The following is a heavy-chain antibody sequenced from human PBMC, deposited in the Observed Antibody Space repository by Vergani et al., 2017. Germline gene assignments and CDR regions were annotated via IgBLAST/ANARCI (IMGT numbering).Heavy chain of an antibody. V-gene: IGHV1-69*01. CDR1: GGTFSSYA. Sequence: QVQLVQSGAEVKKPGSSVKVSCKASGGTFSSYAISWVRQAPGQGLEWMGGIIPIFGTANYAQKFQGRVTITAEESTSTAYMELSSLRSEDTAVYYCAITRGGGTTYYYDSSGYYPFDYWGQGTLVTVSS. CDR3: AITRGGGTTYYYDSSGYYPFDY. D-gene: IGHD3-22*01. J-gene: IGHJ4*02. CDR2: IIPIFGTA.